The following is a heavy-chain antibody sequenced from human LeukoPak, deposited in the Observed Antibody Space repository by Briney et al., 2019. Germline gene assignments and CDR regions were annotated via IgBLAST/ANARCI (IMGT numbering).Heavy chain of an antibody. CDR1: GYTFTCYY. CDR3: ARDFLPGIWFGELGA. J-gene: IGHJ5*02. CDR2: TNPNSGGT. D-gene: IGHD3-10*01. Sequence: GASVKVSCKASGYTFTCYYMHWVRQAPGQGLEWMGWTNPNSGGTNYAQTVQGRVTITRDTSISTAYMELSRLRSDDTAVYYCARDFLPGIWFGELGAWGEGTLVTVSS. V-gene: IGHV1-2*02.